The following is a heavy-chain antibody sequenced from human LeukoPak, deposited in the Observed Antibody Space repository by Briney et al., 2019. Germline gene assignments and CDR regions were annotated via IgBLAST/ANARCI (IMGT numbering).Heavy chain of an antibody. V-gene: IGHV3-48*03. D-gene: IGHD3-22*01. CDR2: ISTSGSRI. CDR3: ARESDSGGYRFDY. J-gene: IGHJ4*02. CDR1: GFTFSSYE. Sequence: PGGSLRLSCETSGFTFSSYEMNWVRQAPEKGLEWVSYISTSGSRILYADSVKGRFAISRDNAKNSLYLQMNSLRTEDTAVYYCARESDSGGYRFDYWGQGSLVTVSS.